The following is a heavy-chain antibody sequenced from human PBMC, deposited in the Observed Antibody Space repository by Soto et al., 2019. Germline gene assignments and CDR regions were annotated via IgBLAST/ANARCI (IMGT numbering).Heavy chain of an antibody. CDR2: ISAYNGNT. J-gene: IGHJ4*02. CDR3: AREVRGYSYGYADY. Sequence: ASVKVSCKASGYTFTSYGISWVRQAPGQGLEWMGWISAYNGNTNYAQQLQGRVTMTTDTSTSTAYMELRSLRSDDTAVYYCAREVRGYSYGYADYWGQGTLVTVS. D-gene: IGHD5-18*01. CDR1: GYTFTSYG. V-gene: IGHV1-18*04.